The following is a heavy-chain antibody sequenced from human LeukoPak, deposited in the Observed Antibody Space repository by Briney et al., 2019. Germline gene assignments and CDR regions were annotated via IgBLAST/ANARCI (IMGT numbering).Heavy chain of an antibody. V-gene: IGHV1-8*03. Sequence: ASVKVSCKASGYTFTSYDINWVRQAPGQGREWMGWMNPNSGNTGYAQKFQGRVTITRNTSISTAYMELSSLRSEDTAVYYCARAVAGAYCYYMDVWGKGTTVTVSS. CDR1: GYTFTSYD. J-gene: IGHJ6*03. CDR3: ARAVAGAYCYYMDV. D-gene: IGHD6-19*01. CDR2: MNPNSGNT.